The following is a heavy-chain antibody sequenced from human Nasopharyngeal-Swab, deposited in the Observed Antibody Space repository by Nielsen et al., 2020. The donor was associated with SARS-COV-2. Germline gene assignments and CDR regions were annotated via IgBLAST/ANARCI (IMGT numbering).Heavy chain of an antibody. J-gene: IGHJ6*02. D-gene: IGHD3-3*01. V-gene: IGHV3-23*01. CDR1: GFTVSSNY. CDR3: AKDLLRFLEWSPMDV. Sequence: GESLKISCAASGFTVSSNYMSWVRQAPGKGLEWVSAISGSGGSTYYADSVKGRFTISRDNSKNTLYLQMNSLRAEDTAVYYCAKDLLRFLEWSPMDVWGQGTTVTVSS. CDR2: ISGSGGST.